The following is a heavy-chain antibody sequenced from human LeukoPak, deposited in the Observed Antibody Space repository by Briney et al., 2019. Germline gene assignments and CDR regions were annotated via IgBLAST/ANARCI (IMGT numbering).Heavy chain of an antibody. J-gene: IGHJ5*02. CDR2: IDNDGRHT. Sequence: GGSLRLSCSASGFTFSDHWMQWVRQAPGKGLEWVSRIDNDGRHTIYADSVKARFTISRDNAKNIVYLQMNSLRVEDTAVYYGASDRPHNWFDPWGQGTLVTVST. CDR1: GFTFSDHW. V-gene: IGHV3-74*01. CDR3: ASDRPHNWFDP.